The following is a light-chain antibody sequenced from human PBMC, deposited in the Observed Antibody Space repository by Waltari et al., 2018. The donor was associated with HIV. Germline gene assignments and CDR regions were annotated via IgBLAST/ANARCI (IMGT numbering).Light chain of an antibody. CDR3: SSYAATNTLV. Sequence: QSALTQPPSASGSPGQSVTISCTGTSSDVGNYNYVSWYQQHPGKAPKLMIYEVNKRPSGVPERFSGSKSGNTASLTVAGLQAEDEAEYYCSSYAATNTLVFGGGTKVTVL. J-gene: IGLJ3*02. CDR2: EVN. V-gene: IGLV2-8*01. CDR1: SSDVGNYNY.